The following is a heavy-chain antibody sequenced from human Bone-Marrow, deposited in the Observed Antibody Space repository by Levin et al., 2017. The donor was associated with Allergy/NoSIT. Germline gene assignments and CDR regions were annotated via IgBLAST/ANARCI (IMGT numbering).Heavy chain of an antibody. D-gene: IGHD2-2*01. J-gene: IGHJ4*02. Sequence: SQTLSLTCTVSGASISTGDYYWSWIRQTPAKGLEFIGYIYYSGSTYYTPSLKSRLTMSLDTSKSQFSLKLTSVSAADTALYYCARVSPHCTSSTCFIGYFDYWGQGTLVTVSS. CDR3: ARVSPHCTSSTCFIGYFDY. CDR1: GASISTGDYY. V-gene: IGHV4-30-4*08. CDR2: IYYSGST.